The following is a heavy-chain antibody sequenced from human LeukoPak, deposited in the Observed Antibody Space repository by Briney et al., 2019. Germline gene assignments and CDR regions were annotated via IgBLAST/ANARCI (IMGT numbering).Heavy chain of an antibody. V-gene: IGHV4-34*01. CDR1: GGSFSAYY. CDR2: INHRGDT. CDR3: ARGPTISETGYFDY. J-gene: IGHJ4*03. D-gene: IGHD1-1*01. Sequence: SETLSLTCAVYGGSFSAYYWSWIRQSPGKGPEWIAEINHRGDTNYNPSVKSRVSISVDTSKNQFSLKVTSLTAADTAVYYCARGPTISETGYFDYWGQGTLVTVSS.